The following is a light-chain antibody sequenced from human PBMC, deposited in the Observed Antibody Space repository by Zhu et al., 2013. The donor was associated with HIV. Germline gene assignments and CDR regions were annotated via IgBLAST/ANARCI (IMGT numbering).Light chain of an antibody. CDR3: QVWDVSSDLSVV. J-gene: IGLJ2*01. V-gene: IGLV3-21*02. Sequence: SYVVTQPPSVSVAPGQTARITCGGNNIGGKSVHWYQQKPGHAPVLVIYAETDRPSGIPARFSGSNSGHTATLTISRVEAGDEADYYCQVWDVSSDLSVVFGGGTKLTVL. CDR1: NIGGKS. CDR2: AET.